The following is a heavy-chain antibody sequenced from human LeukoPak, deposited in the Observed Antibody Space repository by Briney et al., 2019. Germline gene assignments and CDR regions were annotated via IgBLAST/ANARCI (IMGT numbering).Heavy chain of an antibody. CDR3: ARGSSVVALD. Sequence: GGSLRLSCAASGFTFSSYWMHWVRHVPGKGLVWVSRITSEGSSTSYADSVKGRFTISRDNAKNTLYLQMNSLRAEDTAVYYCARGSSVVALDWGQGTLVTVSS. J-gene: IGHJ4*02. V-gene: IGHV3-74*01. D-gene: IGHD2-15*01. CDR1: GFTFSSYW. CDR2: ITSEGSST.